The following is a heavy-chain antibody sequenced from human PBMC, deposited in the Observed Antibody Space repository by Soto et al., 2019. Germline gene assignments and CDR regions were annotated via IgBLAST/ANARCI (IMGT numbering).Heavy chain of an antibody. V-gene: IGHV3-7*01. CDR2: IKQDGSEK. J-gene: IGHJ6*03. CDR1: GFTFSSYA. D-gene: IGHD3-3*01. Sequence: PGGSLRLSCAASGFTFSSYAMSWVRQAPGKGLEWVANIKQDGSEKYYVDSVKGRFTISRDNAKNSLYLQMNSLRAEDTAVYYCARDTGGDFWSAYYYYYYMDVWGKGTTVTVSS. CDR3: ARDTGGDFWSAYYYYYYMDV.